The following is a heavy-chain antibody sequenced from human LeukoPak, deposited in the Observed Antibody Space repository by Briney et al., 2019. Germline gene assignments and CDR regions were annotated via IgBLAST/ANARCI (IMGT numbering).Heavy chain of an antibody. D-gene: IGHD2-2*01. J-gene: IGHJ4*02. CDR1: GYTFTGYF. V-gene: IGHV1-2*02. Sequence: ASEKVSCKASGYTFTGYFLNWVRQAPGQGLEWMGWINPNSGATNYAPKFQGRVTMTRDTSITTAYMELSSLRSDDTAVYYCAIKFVVPAALDYWGPGTVVTVSS. CDR2: INPNSGAT. CDR3: AIKFVVPAALDY.